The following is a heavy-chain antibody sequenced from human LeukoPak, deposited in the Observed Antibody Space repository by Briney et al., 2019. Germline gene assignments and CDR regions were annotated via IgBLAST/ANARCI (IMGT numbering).Heavy chain of an antibody. J-gene: IGHJ3*02. CDR3: ARFTYYYGSGSNDAFDI. D-gene: IGHD3-10*01. Sequence: SETLSLTCTVSGGSISSYYWSWIRQPPGKGLEWIGYIYYSGSTNYNPSLKSRVTISVDTSKNQFSLKLGSVTAADTAVYYCARFTYYYGSGSNDAFDIWGQGTMVTVSS. CDR1: GGSISSYY. V-gene: IGHV4-59*13. CDR2: IYYSGST.